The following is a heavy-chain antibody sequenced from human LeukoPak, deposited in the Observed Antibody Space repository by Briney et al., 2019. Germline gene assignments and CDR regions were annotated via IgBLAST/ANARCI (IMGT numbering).Heavy chain of an antibody. D-gene: IGHD6-13*01. CDR1: GGSFSGYY. CDR3: ARESSSWFSVGRYYFDY. J-gene: IGHJ4*02. V-gene: IGHV4-34*01. CDR2: INHSGST. Sequence: SETLSLTCAVYGGSFSGYYWGWIRQPPGKGLEWIGEINHSGSTNYNPSLKSRVTISVDTSKNQFSLKLSSVTAADTAVYYCARESSSWFSVGRYYFDYWGQGTLVTVSS.